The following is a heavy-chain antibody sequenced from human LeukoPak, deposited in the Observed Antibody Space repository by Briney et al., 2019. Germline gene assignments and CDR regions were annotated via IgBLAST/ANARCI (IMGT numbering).Heavy chain of an antibody. J-gene: IGHJ3*02. CDR2: IYSGGAT. CDR1: GFTVSSNY. CDR3: ARVGVEMATIRWGAFDI. V-gene: IGHV3-53*01. Sequence: GGSLRLSCAASGFTVSSNYMSWVRQAPGKGLEWVSVIYSGGATYYTDSVKGRFTISRDNSKNTLYLQMNSLRAEDTAVYYCARVGVEMATIRWGAFDIWGQGTMVTVSS. D-gene: IGHD5-24*01.